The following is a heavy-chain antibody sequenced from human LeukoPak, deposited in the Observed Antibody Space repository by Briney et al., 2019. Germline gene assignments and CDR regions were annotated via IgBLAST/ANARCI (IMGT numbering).Heavy chain of an antibody. D-gene: IGHD3-10*01. Sequence: ASVKVSCKASGYIFTNYYMHWVRQAPGQGLEWMGTINPSGGSTTYAQKFQGRVTMTRDTSTSTVYMGLSSLRSEDTAVYYCARDHGSAYYRAPRHWGQGTLVTVSS. CDR1: GYIFTNYY. CDR2: INPSGGST. V-gene: IGHV1-46*01. J-gene: IGHJ4*02. CDR3: ARDHGSAYYRAPRH.